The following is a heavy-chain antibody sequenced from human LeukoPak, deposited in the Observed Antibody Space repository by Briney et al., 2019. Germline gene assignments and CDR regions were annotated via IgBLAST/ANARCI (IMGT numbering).Heavy chain of an antibody. J-gene: IGHJ4*02. CDR3: ARHRDDPRAGEYFDF. D-gene: IGHD5-24*01. CDR2: IYGGDSET. CDR1: GYSFTNYR. Sequence: GESLKISCKGSGYSFTNYRIGWVRQLPGKGLEWMGIIYGGDSETRYRPTFEGQVIFSVDKSISTAYLQWSSLTASDTARYYCARHRDDPRAGEYFDFWGQGALVTVSS. V-gene: IGHV5-51*01.